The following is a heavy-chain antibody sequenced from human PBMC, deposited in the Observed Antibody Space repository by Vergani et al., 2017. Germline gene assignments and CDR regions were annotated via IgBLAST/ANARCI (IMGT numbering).Heavy chain of an antibody. D-gene: IGHD7-27*01. CDR2: ISYDGSNK. Sequence: QVQLVESGGGVVQPGRSLRLSCAASGFTFSSYGMHWVRQAPGKGLEWVAVISYDGSNKYYADSVKGRFTISRDNSKNTLYLQMNSLRAEDTAVYYCARVLGRWVFKYWGQGTLVTVSS. V-gene: IGHV3-30*03. CDR3: ARVLGRWVFKY. CDR1: GFTFSSYG. J-gene: IGHJ4*02.